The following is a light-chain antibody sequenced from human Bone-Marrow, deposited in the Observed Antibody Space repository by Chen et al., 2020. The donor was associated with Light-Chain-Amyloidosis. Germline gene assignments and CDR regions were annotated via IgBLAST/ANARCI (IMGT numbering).Light chain of an antibody. CDR3: QSYDSSLSGSAVV. Sequence: QSVLTQPPSVSAAPGQRVTIPFTGSSSNIGANYDVHWFQHLPGTVPKLIIYGNNNRPSGVPDRFSASRSGTSASLAITGLQAEDEADYYCQSYDSSLSGSAVVFGAGTKLTVL. CDR1: SSNIGANYD. J-gene: IGLJ2*01. CDR2: GNN. V-gene: IGLV1-40*01.